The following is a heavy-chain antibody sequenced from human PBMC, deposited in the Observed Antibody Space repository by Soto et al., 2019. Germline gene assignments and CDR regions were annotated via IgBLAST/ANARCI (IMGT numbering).Heavy chain of an antibody. D-gene: IGHD1-7*01. CDR2: ISYDGSNK. CDR3: AKDDNWNYGVYYYYGMDV. Sequence: QVQLVESGGGVVQPGRSLRLSCAASGFTFSSYGMHWVRQAPGKGLEWVAVISYDGSNKYYADSVKGRFTISRDKSKNTLYLQMNSLRAEDTAVYYCAKDDNWNYGVYYYYGMDVWGQGTTVTVSS. CDR1: GFTFSSYG. V-gene: IGHV3-30*18. J-gene: IGHJ6*02.